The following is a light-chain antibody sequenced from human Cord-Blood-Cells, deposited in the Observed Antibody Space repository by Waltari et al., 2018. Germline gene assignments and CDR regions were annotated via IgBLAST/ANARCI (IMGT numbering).Light chain of an antibody. Sequence: YVLTQPPSGSVAPGKTARITCGGNNIGSKSVHWYQQKPGQAPVLVIYYDSDRPSGIPERFSGSNSGNTATLTISRVEAGDEADYYCQVWDSSSDHVVFGGGTKLTVL. CDR1: NIGSKS. CDR2: YDS. V-gene: IGLV3-21*04. CDR3: QVWDSSSDHVV. J-gene: IGLJ2*01.